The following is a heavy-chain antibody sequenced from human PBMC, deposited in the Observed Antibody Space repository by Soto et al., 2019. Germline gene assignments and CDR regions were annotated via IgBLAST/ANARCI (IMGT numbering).Heavy chain of an antibody. CDR1: GFTFSDYY. J-gene: IGHJ3*02. D-gene: IGHD3-10*01. V-gene: IGHV3-11*01. Sequence: QVQLVESGGGLVKPGGSLRLSCAASGFTFSDYYMSWIRQAPGKGLEWISYISSSGTYIYYADSVKGRFTISRDNTKKSLYLQMGSLRADDTALYYCARDFGSGADAFDIWGQGALVSVSS. CDR2: ISSSGTYI. CDR3: ARDFGSGADAFDI.